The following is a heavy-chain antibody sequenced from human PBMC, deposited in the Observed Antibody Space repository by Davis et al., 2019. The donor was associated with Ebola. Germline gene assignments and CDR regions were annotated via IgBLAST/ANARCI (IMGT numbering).Heavy chain of an antibody. CDR1: GASISSYY. CDR3: ARSASPDYYYYGMDV. J-gene: IGHJ6*02. CDR2: IYYSGST. Sequence: MPSETLSLTCTVSGASISSYYWSWIRQPPGKGLEWIGYIYYSGSTNYNPSLKSRVTISVDRSKNQFSLILSSVTAADAAVYYCARSASPDYYYYGMDVWGQGTTVTVSS. V-gene: IGHV4-59*12.